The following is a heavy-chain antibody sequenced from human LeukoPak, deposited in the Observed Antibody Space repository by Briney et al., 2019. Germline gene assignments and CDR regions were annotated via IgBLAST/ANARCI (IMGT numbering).Heavy chain of an antibody. V-gene: IGHV4-59*01. CDR1: GASISSYY. Sequence: SETLSLTCTVSGASISSYYWSWIRQPPGKELEWIGYVYYSGSTSYNPSLTSRVTMSVDTSMNQFSLDLSSVTAADTAVYYCARNFDSSGYYVYFDYWGQGALVTVSS. D-gene: IGHD3-22*01. CDR2: VYYSGST. J-gene: IGHJ4*02. CDR3: ARNFDSSGYYVYFDY.